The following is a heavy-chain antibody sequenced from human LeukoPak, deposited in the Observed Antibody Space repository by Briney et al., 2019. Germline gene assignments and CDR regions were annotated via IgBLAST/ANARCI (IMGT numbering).Heavy chain of an antibody. D-gene: IGHD6-6*01. J-gene: IGHJ5*02. Sequence: SETLSLTCTVSGGSISTYYWSWIRQPPGKGLEWIGFIYYSGTTNYNPSLKSRVTISVDTSKNQFSLKLSSVTAADTAVYYCARTYSSSSYWLDPWGQGTLVTVSS. V-gene: IGHV4-59*08. CDR3: ARTYSSSSYWLDP. CDR2: IYYSGTT. CDR1: GGSISTYY.